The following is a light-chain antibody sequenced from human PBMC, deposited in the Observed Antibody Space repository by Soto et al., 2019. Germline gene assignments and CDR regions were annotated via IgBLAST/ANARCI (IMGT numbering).Light chain of an antibody. V-gene: IGKV3-11*01. Sequence: EVVLTQSPATLSLSPGETATLSCRASHNVDIYLAWYQQKPGQAPRLLIYDASNRATGIPARFSGSGSGTDFTLTISSREPEDSAVYYCQQRKHWPPLTFGQGTRLE. J-gene: IGKJ5*01. CDR1: HNVDIY. CDR2: DAS. CDR3: QQRKHWPPLT.